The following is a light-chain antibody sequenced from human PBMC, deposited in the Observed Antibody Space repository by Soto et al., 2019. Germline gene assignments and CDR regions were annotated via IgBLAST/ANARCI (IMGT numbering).Light chain of an antibody. CDR3: TSYTSSSTFYV. Sequence: QSPVTQPPSASLSPGQSITISCSGTSSDVGGYNYVSWYQQHPGKAPKLLIYEVSNRPSGVSNRFSASKSGNTASLSISGLQAEDEADYYCTSYTSSSTFYVFGTGTKVTVL. CDR2: EVS. J-gene: IGLJ1*01. V-gene: IGLV2-14*01. CDR1: SSDVGGYNY.